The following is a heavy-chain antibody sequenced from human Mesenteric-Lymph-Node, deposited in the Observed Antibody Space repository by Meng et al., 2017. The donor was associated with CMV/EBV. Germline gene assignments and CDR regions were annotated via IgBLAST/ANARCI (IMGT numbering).Heavy chain of an antibody. D-gene: IGHD5-12*01. Sequence: ASVKVSCKASGYTFSSDDINWVRQAPGQGLEWMGWMNPVNTGYAQRFQGRVTFTRHTSISTAYMELSSLRSEDTAVYYCARGRGEYSGYKLDSWSQGTLVTVSS. CDR3: ARGRGEYSGYKLDS. CDR1: GYTFSSDD. V-gene: IGHV1-8*01. J-gene: IGHJ4*02. CDR2: MNPVNT.